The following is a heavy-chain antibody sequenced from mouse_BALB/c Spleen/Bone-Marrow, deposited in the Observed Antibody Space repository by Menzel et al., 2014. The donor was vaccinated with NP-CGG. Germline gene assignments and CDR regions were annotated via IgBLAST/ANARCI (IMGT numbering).Heavy chain of an antibody. J-gene: IGHJ3*01. CDR1: GFPFTTYW. Sequence: QVQLQQSGAELAKPGASVKMSCKASGFPFTTYWMHWFKQRPGQGLEWIGYIDPSTGHTEYNQSFKDKATLTADKSSSTAYMQLSSLTSEDSAVYYCARPYRYDKEFAYWGQGTLVTVSA. V-gene: IGHV1-7*01. CDR3: ARPYRYDKEFAY. CDR2: IDPSTGHT. D-gene: IGHD2-14*01.